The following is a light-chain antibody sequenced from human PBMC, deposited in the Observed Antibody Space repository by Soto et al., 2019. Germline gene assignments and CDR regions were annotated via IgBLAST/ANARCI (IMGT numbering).Light chain of an antibody. V-gene: IGKV3-15*01. J-gene: IGKJ1*01. CDR1: HHVATN. CDR3: QQYTARPPWT. CDR2: GAS. Sequence: EIVMTQSPVTLSVSPGERATLSCRASHHVATNLAWYQQRPGQPPRLLIYGASTRATGVSARFSGSGSGTEFTLTISSLQSDDFAVYYCQQYTARPPWTFGQGTRV.